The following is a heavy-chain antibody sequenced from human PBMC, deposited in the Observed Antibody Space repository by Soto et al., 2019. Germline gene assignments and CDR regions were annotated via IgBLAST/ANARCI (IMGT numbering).Heavy chain of an antibody. CDR2: IYHSGST. Sequence: SLSLPGSVSCGSMSSGGYSWSWIRQPPGKGLEWIGYIYHSGSTYYNPSLKSRVTISVDRSKNQFSLKLSSVTAADTAVYYCARVGMGGYYFDDWGQGTLVTVSS. V-gene: IGHV4-30-2*01. CDR1: CGSMSSGGYS. CDR3: ARVGMGGYYFDD. J-gene: IGHJ4*02. D-gene: IGHD3-16*01.